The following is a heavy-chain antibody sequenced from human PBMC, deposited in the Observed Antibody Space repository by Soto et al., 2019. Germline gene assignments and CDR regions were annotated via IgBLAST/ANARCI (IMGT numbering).Heavy chain of an antibody. CDR2: ISAYNGNP. Sequence: ASVKVSCKASGYKFTGYGIGWVRQAPGQGLEWMGWISAYNGNPSYAQKFQGRVTMTTDTSTSTAYMELRRLRADDTAVYFCASPAERGWSTNWFDPWGQGTLVTVSS. V-gene: IGHV1-18*01. CDR1: GYKFTGYG. D-gene: IGHD6-19*01. CDR3: ASPAERGWSTNWFDP. J-gene: IGHJ5*02.